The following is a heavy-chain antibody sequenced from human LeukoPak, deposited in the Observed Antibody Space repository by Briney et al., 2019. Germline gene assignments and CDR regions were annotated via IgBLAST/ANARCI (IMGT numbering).Heavy chain of an antibody. CDR3: ARDQYDSVWGSYRPYFDY. CDR1: GYTFTSYG. CDR2: ISAYNGNT. V-gene: IGHV1-18*01. D-gene: IGHD3-16*02. Sequence: ASVKVSCKASGYTFTSYGISWVRQAPGQGLEWMGWISAYNGNTNYAQKLQGRVTMTTDTSTSTAYMELRSLRSDDTAVFYCARDQYDSVWGSYRPYFDYWGQGTVVTVSS. J-gene: IGHJ4*02.